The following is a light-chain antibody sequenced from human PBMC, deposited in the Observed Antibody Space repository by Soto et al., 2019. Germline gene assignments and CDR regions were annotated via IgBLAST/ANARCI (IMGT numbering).Light chain of an antibody. CDR2: RRD. V-gene: IGLV1-47*01. CDR1: SSNIGNNF. J-gene: IGLJ3*02. Sequence: QSVLTQPPSASGTPGQRVTMSCYGSSSNIGNNFVFWYQHLPGTAPKLLIYRRDQRPSGVPDRFSASKSGTSASLAISGLRSDDEADYYCASWDDTLSGVVFGGGTKVTVL. CDR3: ASWDDTLSGVV.